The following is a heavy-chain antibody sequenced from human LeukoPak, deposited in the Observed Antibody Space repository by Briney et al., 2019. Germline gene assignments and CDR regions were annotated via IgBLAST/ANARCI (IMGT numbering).Heavy chain of an antibody. J-gene: IGHJ6*02. CDR2: ISSSSSYI. CDR3: ATKDYYDSSAGWFPYYYYGMDV. D-gene: IGHD3-22*01. CDR1: GFTFSSYS. V-gene: IGHV3-21*04. Sequence: GGSLRLSCAASGFTFSSYSMNWVRQAPGKGLEWVSSISSSSSYIYYADSVKGRFTISRDNAKNSLYLQMNSLRAEDTAVYYCATKDYYDSSAGWFPYYYYGMDVWGQGTTVTVSS.